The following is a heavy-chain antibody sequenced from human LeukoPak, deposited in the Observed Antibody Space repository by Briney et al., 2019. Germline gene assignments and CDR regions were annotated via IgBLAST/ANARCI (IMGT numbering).Heavy chain of an antibody. V-gene: IGHV3-30*04. D-gene: IGHD6-19*01. J-gene: IGHJ4*02. CDR2: ISYDGSNK. Sequence: GRSLRLSCAPSGFTFSTYAMHWVRQAPGKGLEWVAVISYDGSNKYYADSVKGRFTISIDNSKNTLYLQMNSLRAEDTAMYYCARDRRSSGPGYWGQGTLVTVSS. CDR3: ARDRRSSGPGY. CDR1: GFTFSTYA.